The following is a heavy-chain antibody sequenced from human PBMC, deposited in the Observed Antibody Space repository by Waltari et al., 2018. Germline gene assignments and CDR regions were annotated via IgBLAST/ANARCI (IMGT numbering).Heavy chain of an antibody. D-gene: IGHD6-13*01. Sequence: QVQLVQSGAEVKRPGASVKVSCKASGYSFTSYDINWVRQAPGQGLEWMGWMNPKSGNTGYAQKFQGRVTMTGTTSLGTAYMELRSLRSEDTAVYYCARAGYGSSALGFDYWGQGTLVTVS. CDR2: MNPKSGNT. V-gene: IGHV1-8*01. J-gene: IGHJ4*02. CDR3: ARAGYGSSALGFDY. CDR1: GYSFTSYD.